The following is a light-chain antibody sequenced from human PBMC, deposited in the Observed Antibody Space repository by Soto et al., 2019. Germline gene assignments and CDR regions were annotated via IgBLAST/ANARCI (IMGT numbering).Light chain of an antibody. J-gene: IGKJ1*01. CDR2: AAS. CDR3: QKCHSAPWT. V-gene: IGKV1-27*01. Sequence: DIQMTQSPSSLSASVGDRVTITCRASQGISNYLAWYQQKPGTVPKLLISAASTVQTGVPSLFSGGGAGTDFTLSISSLQPEDVATYYGQKCHSAPWTFGQGTKVDIK. CDR1: QGISNY.